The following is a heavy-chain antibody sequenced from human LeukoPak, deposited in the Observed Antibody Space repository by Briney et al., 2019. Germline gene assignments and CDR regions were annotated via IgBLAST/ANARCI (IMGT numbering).Heavy chain of an antibody. V-gene: IGHV4-39*07. CDR1: GGSISSSSYY. Sequence: PSETLSLTCTVSGGSISSSSYYWGWIRQPPGKGLEWIGSIYYSGSTYYNPSLKSRVTISVDTSKNQFSLKLSSVTAADTAVYYCARGLSNLGALSFDIWGQGTMVTVSS. CDR3: ARGLSNLGALSFDI. CDR2: IYYSGST. D-gene: IGHD1-26*01. J-gene: IGHJ3*02.